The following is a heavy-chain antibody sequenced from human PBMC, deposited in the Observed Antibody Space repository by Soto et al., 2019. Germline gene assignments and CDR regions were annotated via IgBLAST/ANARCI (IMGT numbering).Heavy chain of an antibody. V-gene: IGHV1-2*02. CDR1: GYRFTGYG. D-gene: IGHD4-17*01. J-gene: IGHJ6*02. CDR2: INPKSGAT. CDR3: VYDCAKLNYGSDDYFQYGLDG. Sequence: QVQLVQSGAEVKKPGASLKVSCKASGYRFTGYGLHWVRQAPGQGLQWMGWINPKSGATDYAQKFQGRVTMTREMSTNTDYLGLSGLRSEDTADYTAVYDCAKLNYGSDDYFQYGLDGWGQGTGVTVSS.